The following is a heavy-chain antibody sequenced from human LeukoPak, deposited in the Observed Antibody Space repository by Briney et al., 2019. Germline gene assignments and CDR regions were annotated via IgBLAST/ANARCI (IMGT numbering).Heavy chain of an antibody. V-gene: IGHV3-23*01. CDR3: ARAGSGSYYVD. CDR2: IRESGGTT. D-gene: IGHD1-26*01. J-gene: IGHJ4*02. Sequence: GGSLRLSCAASGFTFSIYDMTWVRQAPGKGLEWVSSIRESGGTTYYADSVKGRFTISRDNSRNRLYLQMNSLRADDTAVYYCARAGSGSYYVDWGQGILVTVSS. CDR1: GFTFSIYD.